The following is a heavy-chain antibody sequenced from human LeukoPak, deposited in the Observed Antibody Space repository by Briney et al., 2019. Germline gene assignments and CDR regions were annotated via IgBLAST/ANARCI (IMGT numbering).Heavy chain of an antibody. CDR3: ARGLIGGSYFYRYYYYMDV. J-gene: IGHJ6*03. Sequence: PSETLSLTCTVSGGSISSYYWSWIRQPPGKGLEWIGYIYYSGSTNYNPSLKSRVTISVDTSKNQFSLKLSSVTAADTAVYYCARGLIGGSYFYRYYYYMDVWGKGTTVTVSS. CDR1: GGSISSYY. D-gene: IGHD1-26*01. CDR2: IYYSGST. V-gene: IGHV4-59*12.